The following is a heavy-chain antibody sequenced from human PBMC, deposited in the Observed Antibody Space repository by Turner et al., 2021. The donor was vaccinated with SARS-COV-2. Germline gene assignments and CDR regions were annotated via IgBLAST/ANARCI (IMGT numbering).Heavy chain of an antibody. CDR2: VYSSGST. D-gene: IGHD2-21*02. Sequence: QVVLQESGPGLVGPWETLSLTCTVSGGSISGYYWSWLRQPAGKELQWIGHVYSSGSTTDNPSLQTRLSMSVDTSRNEVSLRLTSVTAAETAVYYCARDQFCAGNCYPHFDSWGQGTRVIVSS. CDR1: GGSISGYY. V-gene: IGHV4-4*07. J-gene: IGHJ4*02. CDR3: ARDQFCAGNCYPHFDS.